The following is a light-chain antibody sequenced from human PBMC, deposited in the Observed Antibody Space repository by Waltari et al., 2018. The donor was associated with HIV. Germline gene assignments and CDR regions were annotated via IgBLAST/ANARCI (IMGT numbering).Light chain of an antibody. Sequence: QSVLTQPPSVSGDPGQRVTISCTGSKSNIGAGYEVHWYQQVPGTAPKLLIYGNNNRASGVPDRFSGSEAGTSASLAISGLQAEDEAEYHCQSYDSSLTTTVFGGGTKLTVL. CDR1: KSNIGAGYE. J-gene: IGLJ2*01. CDR3: QSYDSSLTTTV. V-gene: IGLV1-40*01. CDR2: GNN.